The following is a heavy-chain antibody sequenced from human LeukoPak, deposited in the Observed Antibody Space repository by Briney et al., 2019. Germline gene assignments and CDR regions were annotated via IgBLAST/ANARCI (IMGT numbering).Heavy chain of an antibody. J-gene: IGHJ4*02. V-gene: IGHV3-21*04. CDR1: GLTFSSYS. Sequence: GGSLRLSCAASGLTFSSYSINWVRQAPGKGLEWVSSISSSSSYIYYADSVKGRFTISRDNAKNSLYLQMNSLRAEDTAVYYCARRRDSGSLQHFDYWGQGTLVTVSS. D-gene: IGHD1-26*01. CDR3: ARRRDSGSLQHFDY. CDR2: ISSSSSYI.